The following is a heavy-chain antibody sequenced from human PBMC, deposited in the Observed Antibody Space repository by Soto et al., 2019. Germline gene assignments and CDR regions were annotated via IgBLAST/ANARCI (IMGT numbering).Heavy chain of an antibody. CDR2: ISGSGGST. D-gene: IGHD6-13*01. Sequence: PGGSLRLSCAASGFTFSSYAMSWVRQAPGKGLEWVSAISGSGGSTYYADSVKGRFTISRDNSKNTLYLQMNSLRAEDTAVYYCARLQAAAGTRFSGYFDYWGQGTLVTVSS. CDR3: ARLQAAAGTRFSGYFDY. CDR1: GFTFSSYA. V-gene: IGHV3-23*01. J-gene: IGHJ4*02.